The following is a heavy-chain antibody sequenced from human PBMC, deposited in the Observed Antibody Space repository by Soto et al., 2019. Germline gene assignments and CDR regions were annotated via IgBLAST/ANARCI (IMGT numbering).Heavy chain of an antibody. V-gene: IGHV4-30-4*01. CDR3: ARDEKNSDYYSGLDV. CDR1: GGSITSGDYY. D-gene: IGHD2-15*01. Sequence: SETLSLTCPVSGGSITSGDYYWSWIRQPPGKGLEWIGYIYYSGSAYYNPSLKSRVTFSLDTSKNQFSLKVTSVTAADTAVYYCARDEKNSDYYSGLDVWGQGTTVTVSS. J-gene: IGHJ6*02. CDR2: IYYSGSA.